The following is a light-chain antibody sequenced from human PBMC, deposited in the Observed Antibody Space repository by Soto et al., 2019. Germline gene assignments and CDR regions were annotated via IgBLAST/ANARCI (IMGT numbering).Light chain of an antibody. CDR2: EVS. CDR1: SSDVGGYDY. J-gene: IGLJ3*02. Sequence: QSALTQPASVSGSPGQSITISCTGTSSDVGGYDYVSWYQLHPGKAPKLMVFEVSNRPSGVSYRFSGSKSGNTASLTISGLQAEDEADYFCSAYTARSTLVFGGGTQLTVL. V-gene: IGLV2-14*01. CDR3: SAYTARSTLV.